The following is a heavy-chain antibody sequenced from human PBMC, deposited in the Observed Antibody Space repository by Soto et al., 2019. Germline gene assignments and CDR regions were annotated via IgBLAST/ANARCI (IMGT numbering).Heavy chain of an antibody. J-gene: IGHJ6*03. D-gene: IGHD4-17*01. CDR1: GGSISSYY. Sequence: SETLSLTCTVSGGSISSYYWSWIRQPPGKGLEWIGYIYYSGSTNYNPSLKSRVTISVDTSKNQFSLKLSSVTAADTAVYYCGRVPGAYGDYSSNWAAGGKGTRAT. V-gene: IGHV4-59*01. CDR3: GRVPGAYGDYSSNWAA. CDR2: IYYSGST.